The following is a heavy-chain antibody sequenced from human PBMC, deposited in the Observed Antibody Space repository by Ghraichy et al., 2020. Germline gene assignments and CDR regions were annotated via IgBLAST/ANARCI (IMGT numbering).Heavy chain of an antibody. D-gene: IGHD6-13*01. J-gene: IGHJ3*02. CDR3: AAFGSSSWGDAFDI. Sequence: GGSLRLSCAASGFTFSSYWMSWVRQAPGKGLEWVANIKQDGSEKYYVDSVKGRFTISRDNAKNSLYLQMNSLRAEDTAVYYCAAFGSSSWGDAFDIWGQGTMVTVSS. CDR1: GFTFSSYW. V-gene: IGHV3-7*01. CDR2: IKQDGSEK.